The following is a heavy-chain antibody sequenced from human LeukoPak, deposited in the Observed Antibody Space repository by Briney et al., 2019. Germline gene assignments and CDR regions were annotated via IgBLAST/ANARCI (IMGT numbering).Heavy chain of an antibody. CDR2: ISAYNGNT. D-gene: IGHD2-21*01. V-gene: IGHV1-18*01. J-gene: IGHJ4*02. Sequence: AXVKVSCKASGYTFTSYGISWVRQAPGQGLEWMGWISAYNGNTNYAQKLQGRVTMTTATSTSTAYMELRSLRSDDTAVYYCARAYCGGDCYRDDYWGQGTLVTVSS. CDR1: GYTFTSYG. CDR3: ARAYCGGDCYRDDY.